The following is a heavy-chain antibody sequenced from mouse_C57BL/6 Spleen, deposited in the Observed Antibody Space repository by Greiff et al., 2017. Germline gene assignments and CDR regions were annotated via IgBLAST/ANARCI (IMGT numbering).Heavy chain of an antibody. J-gene: IGHJ2*01. CDR2: ISYSGST. V-gene: IGHV3-1*01. CDR3: ARGAHPKGFDY. CDR1: GYSITSGYD. Sequence: EVKLEESGPGMVKPSQSLSLTCTVTGYSITSGYDWHWIRHFPGNKLEWMGYISYSGSTNYNPSLKSRISITHDTSKNHFFLKLNSVTTEDTATYYCARGAHPKGFDYWGQGTTLTVSS.